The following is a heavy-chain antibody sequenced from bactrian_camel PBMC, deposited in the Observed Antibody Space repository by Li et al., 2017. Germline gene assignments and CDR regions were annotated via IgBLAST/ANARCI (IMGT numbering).Heavy chain of an antibody. CDR3: AARDRETCGATWYALSRWAY. CDR1: VNSNNLNC. D-gene: IGHD6*01. J-gene: IGHJ4*01. Sequence: HVQLVESGGGLVQAGGSLNLSCAATVNSNNLNCMGWFRQAPGKEREGIVSLNRAGVSTYRTDSVKGRFAISRDNANNTVYLQINGLKPEDTAMYYCAARDRETCGATWYALSRWAYWGQGTQVTVS. V-gene: IGHV3S54*01. CDR2: LNRAGVST.